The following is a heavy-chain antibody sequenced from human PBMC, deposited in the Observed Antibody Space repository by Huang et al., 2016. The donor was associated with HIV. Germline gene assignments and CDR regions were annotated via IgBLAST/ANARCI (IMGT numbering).Heavy chain of an antibody. Sequence: EVILVASGGGVVRPGGSLRLSCAISGFTLVDYGMSWVGQAPGKGLEWVSGSHWKGESASYADSVKGRFTVSKDNANNSLFLQMNSLRAEDTALYYCARGYNFWSGYYTDKYYMDVWGKGTTVVVSS. CDR3: ARGYNFWSGYYTDKYYMDV. CDR2: SHWKGESA. CDR1: GFTLVDYG. J-gene: IGHJ6*03. D-gene: IGHD3-3*01. V-gene: IGHV3-20*04.